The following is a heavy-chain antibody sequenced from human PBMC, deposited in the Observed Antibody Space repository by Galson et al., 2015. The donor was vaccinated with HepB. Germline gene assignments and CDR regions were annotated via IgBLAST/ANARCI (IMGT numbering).Heavy chain of an antibody. CDR2: INPGGSTI. CDR3: AAAFDV. CDR1: GFTFSAYN. V-gene: IGHV3-48*02. Sequence: LSLSCAASGFTFSAYNMNWVRQAPGKGLEWVSYINPGGSTIYYADSVKGRFTISRDNVKNSLYLQINSLRDEDTAVYYCAAAFDVWGQGTMVTVSS. J-gene: IGHJ3*01.